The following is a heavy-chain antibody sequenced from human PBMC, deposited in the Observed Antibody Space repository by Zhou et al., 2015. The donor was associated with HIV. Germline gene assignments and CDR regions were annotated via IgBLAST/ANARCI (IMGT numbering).Heavy chain of an antibody. J-gene: IGHJ4*02. CDR3: ARGWVHPFVDF. D-gene: IGHD1-26*01. CDR2: ISGDGTTT. CDR1: GFTLSNYW. V-gene: IGHV3-74*02. Sequence: EVQLVESGGGLVHPGGSLRLSCAASGFTLSNYWMHWVRQAPGKGLVWVSRISGDGTTTTYADSVKGRFSISRDNAKNTLFLQMNSLRADDTAVYYCARGWVHPFVDFWGRGTLVTVSS.